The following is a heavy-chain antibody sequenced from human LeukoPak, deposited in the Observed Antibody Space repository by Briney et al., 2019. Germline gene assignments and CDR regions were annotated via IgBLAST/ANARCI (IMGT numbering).Heavy chain of an antibody. CDR2: IKSDGSST. D-gene: IGHD4/OR15-4a*01. CDR1: GFIFSSYW. J-gene: IGHJ4*02. V-gene: IGHV3-74*01. Sequence: GGSLRLSCAASGFIFSSYWMHWVRQAPGKGLVWVSRIKSDGSSTSYADTVKGRFTISRDNAKNTLYLQMNSLRAEDTAVYYCARVHGAYPIDYWGQGTLVTVSS. CDR3: ARVHGAYPIDY.